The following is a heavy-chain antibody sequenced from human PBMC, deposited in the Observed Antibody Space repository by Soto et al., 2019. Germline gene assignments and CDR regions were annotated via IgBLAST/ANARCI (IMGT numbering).Heavy chain of an antibody. CDR1: GYSFTSYW. CDR2: IDPSDSYT. V-gene: IGHV5-10-1*01. D-gene: IGHD6-19*01. Sequence: PGESLKISCKGSGYSFTSYWISWVRQMPGKGLEWMGRIDPSDSYTNYSPSFQGHVTISADKSISTAYLQWSSLKASDTAMYYCASPDPAHSGWYVYHGMDVWGQGTTVTVSS. J-gene: IGHJ6*02. CDR3: ASPDPAHSGWYVYHGMDV.